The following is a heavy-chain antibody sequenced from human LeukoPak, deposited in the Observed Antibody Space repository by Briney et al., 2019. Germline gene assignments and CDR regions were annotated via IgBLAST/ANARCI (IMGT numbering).Heavy chain of an antibody. CDR3: ARQRYFDWLPDY. D-gene: IGHD3-9*01. CDR1: GGSISSSNYY. V-gene: IGHV4-39*01. CDR2: MYYSGST. J-gene: IGHJ4*02. Sequence: PSETLSLTCTVSGGSISSSNYYWGWIRQPPGKGLEWIGSMYYSGSTYYNPSLKSRVTISADTSKNQFSLKLSSVTAADTAVYYCARQRYFDWLPDYWGQRTLVTVSS.